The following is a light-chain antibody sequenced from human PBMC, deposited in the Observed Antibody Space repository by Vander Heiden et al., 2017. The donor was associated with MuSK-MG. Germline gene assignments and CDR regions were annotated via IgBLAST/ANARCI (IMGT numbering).Light chain of an antibody. J-gene: IGKJ2*02. CDR1: QSISSY. V-gene: IGKV1-39*01. Sequence: DIQMTQSPSSLSASVADRVTITCRASQSISSYLNWYQQKPGKAPKLLIYAASSLQSGVPSRFSGSGSGTDFTLTISSLQPEDFATYYCQQSYSTPSTFGQGTKLESK. CDR2: AAS. CDR3: QQSYSTPST.